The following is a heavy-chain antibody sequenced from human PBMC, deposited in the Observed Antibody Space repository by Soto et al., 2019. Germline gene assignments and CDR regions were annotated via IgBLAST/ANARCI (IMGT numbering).Heavy chain of an antibody. D-gene: IGHD5-12*01. V-gene: IGHV1-69*12. CDR1: GGTFSSYA. CDR3: AGEWLRTGY. CDR2: IMPIFGTA. Sequence: QVQLVQSGAEVKKPGSSVKVSCKASGGTFSSYAISWVRQAPGQGLEWMGGIMPIFGTANYAQKFQGRVTITADESTSTADMEVSSLRSEDTAVYYCAGEWLRTGYWGQGTLVTVSS. J-gene: IGHJ4*02.